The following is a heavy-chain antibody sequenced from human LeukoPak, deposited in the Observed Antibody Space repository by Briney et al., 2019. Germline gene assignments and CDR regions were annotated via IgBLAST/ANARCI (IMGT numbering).Heavy chain of an antibody. Sequence: PGGSLRLSCAASGFTVSSNYMSWVRQAPGKGLEWVSINYSGGSTYYADSVKGRFTISRDNSKNTLYLQMSSLRAEDTAVYYCARTLVRYYFDYWGQGTLVTVSS. J-gene: IGHJ4*02. CDR2: NYSGGST. CDR1: GFTVSSNY. V-gene: IGHV3-53*01. D-gene: IGHD4/OR15-4a*01. CDR3: ARTLVRYYFDY.